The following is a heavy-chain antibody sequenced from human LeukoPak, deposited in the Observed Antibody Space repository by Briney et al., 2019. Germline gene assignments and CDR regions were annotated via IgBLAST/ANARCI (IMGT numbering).Heavy chain of an antibody. CDR1: GFSINGYA. D-gene: IGHD6-25*01. Sequence: GGSLRLSCEGSGFSINGYAMSWVRQAPGKGLEWVAVTGGSDDNTHYADSVKGRFSISRDTSENRLFLQMNSLRPDDSALYYCTKDPMTGFSSGWYLAYWGQGTLVTVSS. V-gene: IGHV3-23*01. J-gene: IGHJ4*02. CDR3: TKDPMTGFSSGWYLAY. CDR2: TGGSDDNT.